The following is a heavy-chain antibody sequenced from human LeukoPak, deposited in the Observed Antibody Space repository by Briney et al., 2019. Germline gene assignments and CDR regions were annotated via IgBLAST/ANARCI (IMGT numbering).Heavy chain of an antibody. CDR3: ARWTYVAGNWFIDS. CDR2: ISGSGGST. Sequence: GGSLRLSCAASGFTFSSYAMSWVRQAPGKGLEWVSVISGSGGSTNYADSVKGRFTISRDNSKNTLYLQMNSLRAQDTAVYYCARWTYVAGNWFIDSWGQGTLVTVSS. CDR1: GFTFSSYA. V-gene: IGHV3-23*01. J-gene: IGHJ4*02. D-gene: IGHD6-19*01.